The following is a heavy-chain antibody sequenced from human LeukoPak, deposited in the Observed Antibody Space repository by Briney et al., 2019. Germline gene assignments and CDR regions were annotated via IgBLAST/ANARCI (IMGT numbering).Heavy chain of an antibody. J-gene: IGHJ6*04. D-gene: IGHD2-21*02. Sequence: GGSLRLSCAASGFTFIDYGMNWVRRAPGKGLEWVSYISSSGDTIHYSDSVKGRFTISRDNVKNLVSLQLNRLRAEDTAVYYCARQIVVAAAFFMDVWGKGTTVTVST. V-gene: IGHV3-48*03. CDR2: ISSSGDTI. CDR3: ARQIVVAAAFFMDV. CDR1: GFTFIDYG.